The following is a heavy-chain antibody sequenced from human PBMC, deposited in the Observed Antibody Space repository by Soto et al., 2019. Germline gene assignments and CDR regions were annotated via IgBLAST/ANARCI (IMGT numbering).Heavy chain of an antibody. CDR3: ASFIAAAGTGNYYYSMDV. CDR1: GYTFTSYY. Sequence: ASVKVSCKASGYTFTSYYMHWVRQAPGQGLEWMGIINPSGGSTSYAQKFQGRVTMTRDTSTSTVYMELSSLRSEDTAVYYCASFIAAAGTGNYYYSMDVWDQGTTVTVSS. J-gene: IGHJ6*02. CDR2: INPSGGST. D-gene: IGHD6-13*01. V-gene: IGHV1-46*01.